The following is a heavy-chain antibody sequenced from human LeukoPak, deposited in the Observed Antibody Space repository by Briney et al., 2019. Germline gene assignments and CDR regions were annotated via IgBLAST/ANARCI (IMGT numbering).Heavy chain of an antibody. CDR3: ARDNVGALEN. D-gene: IGHD1-26*01. CDR2: MKQDRSAK. CDR1: GFTFSSYW. Sequence: GGSLRLSCVASGFTFSSYWMAWVRQAPGKGLEWVATMKQDRSAKHYADSVKGRFSISRDNSKNSVYLQRDSLRVEDAAVYYFARDNVGALENWG. V-gene: IGHV3-7*01. J-gene: IGHJ6*01.